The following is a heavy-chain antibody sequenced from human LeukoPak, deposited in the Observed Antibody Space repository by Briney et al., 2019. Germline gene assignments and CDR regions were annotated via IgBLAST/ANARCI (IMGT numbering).Heavy chain of an antibody. Sequence: SETLSLTCAVYGGSFSGYYWIWIRQPPGKGLEWIGEINHSGSTNYNPSLKSRVTISVDTSKNQFSLKLSSVTAADTAVYYCARGIAAAHNYYYYYYGMDVWGQGTTVTVSS. CDR2: INHSGST. V-gene: IGHV4-34*01. CDR3: ARGIAAAHNYYYYYYGMDV. D-gene: IGHD6-13*01. J-gene: IGHJ6*02. CDR1: GGSFSGYY.